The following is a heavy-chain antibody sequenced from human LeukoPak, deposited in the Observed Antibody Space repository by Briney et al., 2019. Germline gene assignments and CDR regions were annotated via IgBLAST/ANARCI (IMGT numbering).Heavy chain of an antibody. D-gene: IGHD3-10*01. V-gene: IGHV1-2*02. CDR1: GYSFADYY. J-gene: IGHJ5*02. Sequence: GASVKVSCKASGYSFADYYMHWVQQAPGQGLEWMGWIKPNSGDTRSAQKFQGRVTMTRDTSISTAYMELSSLRYDDTAVYYCATNILVRDIINWFDPWGQGTLVTVSS. CDR2: IKPNSGDT. CDR3: ATNILVRDIINWFDP.